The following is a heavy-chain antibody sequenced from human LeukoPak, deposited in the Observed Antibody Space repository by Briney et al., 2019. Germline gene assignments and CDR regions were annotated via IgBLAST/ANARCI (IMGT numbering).Heavy chain of an antibody. CDR3: ALGEQLVHYYFDY. J-gene: IGHJ4*02. V-gene: IGHV4-39*01. D-gene: IGHD6-6*01. CDR1: GGSISSSSYY. CDR2: IYYSGST. Sequence: SETLSLTCTVSGGSISSSSYYWGWIRQPPGKGLEWIGSIYYSGSTYYNPSLKSRVTISVDTSKNQFSLKLSSVTAADTAVYYCALGEQLVHYYFDYWGQGTLVTVSS.